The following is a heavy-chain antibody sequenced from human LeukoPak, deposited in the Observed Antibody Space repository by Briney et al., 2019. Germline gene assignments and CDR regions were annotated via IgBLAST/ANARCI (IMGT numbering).Heavy chain of an antibody. J-gene: IGHJ3*02. V-gene: IGHV3-20*04. Sequence: GGSLRLSCAASGFTFDDYGMSWVRQAPGKGLEWVSGINWNGGSTGYADSVKGRFTISRYNARNSLYLQMNSLRAEDTALYYCARSSGSSGLDAFDIWGQGTMVTVSS. CDR3: ARSSGSSGLDAFDI. CDR2: INWNGGST. CDR1: GFTFDDYG. D-gene: IGHD1-26*01.